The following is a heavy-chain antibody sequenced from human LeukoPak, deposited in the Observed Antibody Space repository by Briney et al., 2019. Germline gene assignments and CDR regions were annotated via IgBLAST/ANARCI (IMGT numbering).Heavy chain of an antibody. CDR1: GGSISHYY. D-gene: IGHD5-24*01. Sequence: PSETLSLTCLVSGGSISHYYYRTWIRQPPGKGLEWIGYFYYTGSTNFNPSLQRRVTMSLHASRNHFSLKLTSLTAADTGVYYCARGAMATTAFFDYWGQGTLVTVSS. V-gene: IGHV4-59*01. J-gene: IGHJ4*02. CDR3: ARGAMATTAFFDY. CDR2: FYYTGST.